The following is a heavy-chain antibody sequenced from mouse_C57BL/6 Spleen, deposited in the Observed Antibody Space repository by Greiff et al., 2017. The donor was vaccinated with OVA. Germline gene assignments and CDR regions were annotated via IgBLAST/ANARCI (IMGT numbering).Heavy chain of an antibody. Sequence: EVKLVESGGGLVKPGGSLKLSCAASGFTFSDYGMHWVRQAPEKGLEWVAYISSGSSTIYYADTVKGRFTISRDNAKNTLFLQMTSLRSEDTAMYYCARSDYEGFAYWGQGTLVTVSA. D-gene: IGHD2-4*01. CDR3: ARSDYEGFAY. J-gene: IGHJ3*01. CDR1: GFTFSDYG. CDR2: ISSGSSTI. V-gene: IGHV5-17*01.